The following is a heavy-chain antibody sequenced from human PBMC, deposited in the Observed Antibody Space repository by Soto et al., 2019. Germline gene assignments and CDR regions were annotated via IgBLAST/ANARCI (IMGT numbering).Heavy chain of an antibody. CDR1: GGSITSYY. D-gene: IGHD5-18*01. CDR3: ARGVRGYSYGELDY. CDR2: LHYSGSS. Sequence: SETLSLTCTVSGGSITSYYWNWIRQPPGRGLEWIAFLHYSGSSNYNPSLKSRVTLSIDTSKNQFSLNVSSVTAADTAIYYCARGVRGYSYGELDYWGQGTQVTVSS. J-gene: IGHJ4*02. V-gene: IGHV4-59*01.